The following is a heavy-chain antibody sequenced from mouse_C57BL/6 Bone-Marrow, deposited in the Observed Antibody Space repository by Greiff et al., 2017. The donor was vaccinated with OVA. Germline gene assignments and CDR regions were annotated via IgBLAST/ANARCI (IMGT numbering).Heavy chain of an antibody. CDR1: GFSLTSYG. D-gene: IGHD2-4*01. V-gene: IGHV2-2*01. CDR3: GGDYDYDGGFAY. Sequence: VKVVESGPGLVQPSQSLSITCTVSGFSLTSYGVHWVRQSPGKGLEWLGVIWSGGSTDYNAAFISRLSISKDNSKSQVFFKMNSLQADDTAIYYCGGDYDYDGGFAYWGQGTLVTVSA. J-gene: IGHJ3*01. CDR2: IWSGGST.